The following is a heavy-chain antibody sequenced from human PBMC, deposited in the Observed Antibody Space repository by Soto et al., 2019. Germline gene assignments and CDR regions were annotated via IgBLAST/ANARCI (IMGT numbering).Heavy chain of an antibody. V-gene: IGHV3-9*01. J-gene: IGHJ5*02. D-gene: IGHD1-20*01. CDR1: GFTFDDYA. CDR2: ISWNSGSI. Sequence: EVQLVESGGGLVQPGRSLRLSCAASGFTFDDYAMHWVRQAPGKGLEWVSGISWNSGSIGYADSVKGRFTISRDNAKNSLAMQLNSRRAEDTALYYCAKDNLPITGTKWFYPWGQGTLVTVSS. CDR3: AKDNLPITGTKWFYP.